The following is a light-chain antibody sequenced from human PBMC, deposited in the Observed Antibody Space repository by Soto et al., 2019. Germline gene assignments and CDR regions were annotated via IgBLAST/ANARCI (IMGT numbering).Light chain of an antibody. CDR2: TSG. CDR1: QRITTY. J-gene: IGKJ2*01. V-gene: IGKV1-39*01. CDR3: QQTYSTPYT. Sequence: IHMTQSPSSLSASVGDRVTITCRASQRITTYLNWYQPKPGEAPKLLISTSGTLQRGVPARFSGSGSGTDFTLTITSLQPADFATDFCQQTYSTPYTFGQGTKVEIK.